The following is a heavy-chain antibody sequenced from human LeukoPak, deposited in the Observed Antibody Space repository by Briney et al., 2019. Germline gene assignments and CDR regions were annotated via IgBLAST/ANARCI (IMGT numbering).Heavy chain of an antibody. J-gene: IGHJ4*02. D-gene: IGHD6-13*01. CDR3: AKEHMAAAVYYFDY. V-gene: IGHV3-23*01. Sequence: GGSLRLSCAASGFTFSNYAMSWVRQAPGKGLEWVSSINPSSGSTYYADSVKGRFTISEYNSKNTLYLQMNSLRAEDTAVYYCAKEHMAAAVYYFDYWGQGTLVTVSS. CDR2: INPSSGST. CDR1: GFTFSNYA.